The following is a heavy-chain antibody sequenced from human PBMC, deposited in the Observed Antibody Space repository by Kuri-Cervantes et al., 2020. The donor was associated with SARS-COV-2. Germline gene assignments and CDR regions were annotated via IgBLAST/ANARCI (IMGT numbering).Heavy chain of an antibody. CDR3: ARLFRGYFDY. Sequence: GSLRLSCAVSGGSIISSNWWSWVRQPPGKGLEWIGEIYHSGSTNYKPSLKSRVTISVDTSKNQFSLKLSSVTAEDTAVYYCARLFRGYFDYWGQGTLVTVSS. CDR2: IYHSGST. J-gene: IGHJ4*02. D-gene: IGHD6-13*01. V-gene: IGHV4-4*02. CDR1: GGSIISSNW.